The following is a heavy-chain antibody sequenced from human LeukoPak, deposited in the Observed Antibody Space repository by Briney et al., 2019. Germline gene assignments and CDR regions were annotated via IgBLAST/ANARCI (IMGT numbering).Heavy chain of an antibody. CDR1: GYTFTGYY. D-gene: IGHD2-15*01. Sequence: ASVKVSCKASGYTFTGYYMHWVRQAPGQGLEWMGWINPNSGGTNYAQKFQGRVTMTRDTSISTAYMELSRLRSDDTAVYYCARTFCSGGSCYPNWFDPWGQGTLVTVSS. V-gene: IGHV1-2*02. CDR3: ARTFCSGGSCYPNWFDP. CDR2: INPNSGGT. J-gene: IGHJ5*02.